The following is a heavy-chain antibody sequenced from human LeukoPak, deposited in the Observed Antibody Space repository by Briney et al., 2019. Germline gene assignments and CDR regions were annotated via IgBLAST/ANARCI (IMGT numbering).Heavy chain of an antibody. CDR2: IDWDDDK. V-gene: IGHV2-70*04. Sequence: SGPTLVNPTQTLTLTCTFSGFSLSTSGMRVSWIRQPPGKALEWLARIDWDDDKFYSTSLKTRLTISKDTSKNQVVLTMTNMDPVDTATYYCARSFPYYYGSGCFKYYFDYWGQGTLVTVSS. CDR1: GFSLSTSGMR. D-gene: IGHD3-10*01. J-gene: IGHJ4*02. CDR3: ARSFPYYYGSGCFKYYFDY.